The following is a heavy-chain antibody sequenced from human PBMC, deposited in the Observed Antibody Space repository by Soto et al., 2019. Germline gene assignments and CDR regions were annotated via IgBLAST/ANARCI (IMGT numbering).Heavy chain of an antibody. CDR1: GYTFTGYY. V-gene: IGHV1-2*04. D-gene: IGHD3-22*01. J-gene: IGHJ6*02. Sequence: ASVKLSCKASGYTFTGYYMHWVRQAPRQGLEWMGWINPNSGGTNYAQKFQGWVTMTRDTSISTAYMELSRLRSDDTAVYYCARGPYHRYYYDSSGYPYGMDVWGQGTTVTVSS. CDR2: INPNSGGT. CDR3: ARGPYHRYYYDSSGYPYGMDV.